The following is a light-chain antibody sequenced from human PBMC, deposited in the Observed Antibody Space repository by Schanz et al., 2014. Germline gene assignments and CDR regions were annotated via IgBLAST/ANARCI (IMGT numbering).Light chain of an antibody. CDR1: QSVGSN. CDR2: DAS. V-gene: IGKV3-15*01. Sequence: EIVMTQSPATLSVSPGERATLSCRASQSVGSNLAWYQQKPGQAPRLLIYDASTRATGIPARFSGSGAGTEFTLTISSLQSEDFAVYYCLQNNTWPFTFGQGTRLE. J-gene: IGKJ5*01. CDR3: LQNNTWPFT.